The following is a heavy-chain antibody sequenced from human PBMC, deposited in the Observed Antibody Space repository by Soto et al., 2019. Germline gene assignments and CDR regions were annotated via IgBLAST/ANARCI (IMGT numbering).Heavy chain of an antibody. CDR2: IYYSGST. Sequence: QVQLQESGPGLVKPSETLSLTCTVSGGSVGSGSYYWSWIRQPPGKGLEWIGYIYYSGSTNYNPSLKSRVTISVDTSKNQLSLKLSSVTAADTAVYYCARGTVYEGNNWFDPWGQGTLVTVSS. J-gene: IGHJ5*02. D-gene: IGHD2-8*01. V-gene: IGHV4-61*01. CDR3: ARGTVYEGNNWFDP. CDR1: GGSVGSGSYY.